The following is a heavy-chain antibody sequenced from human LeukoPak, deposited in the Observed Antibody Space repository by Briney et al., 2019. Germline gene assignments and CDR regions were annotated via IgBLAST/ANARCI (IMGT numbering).Heavy chain of an antibody. J-gene: IGHJ4*02. Sequence: GGSLRLSCAVSGFTLSSYEMNWVRQAPGKGLEWVSHISSSGSSIYYADSLMGRFTISRDNAKNSLYLQMNSLRAEDTAVYYCARGGYERSLANWGQGTLVTVSS. CDR1: GFTLSSYE. D-gene: IGHD5-12*01. CDR2: ISSSGSSI. CDR3: ARGGYERSLAN. V-gene: IGHV3-48*03.